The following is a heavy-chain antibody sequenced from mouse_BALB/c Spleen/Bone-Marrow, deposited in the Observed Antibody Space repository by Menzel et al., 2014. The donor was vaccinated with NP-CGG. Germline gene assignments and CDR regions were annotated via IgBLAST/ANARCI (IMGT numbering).Heavy chain of an antibody. J-gene: IGHJ2*01. D-gene: IGHD2-3*01. V-gene: IGHV1-87*01. CDR2: IYPGDGDT. CDR3: ARWRYYFDY. Sequence: QVQLQQSGAELARPGASVKLSCKASGYTFTSYWMHWVKQRPGQGLEWIGAIYPGDGDTRYTQKFKGKATLTADKSSSTAYMQLSSLASEDSAVYYCARWRYYFDYWGQGTTLTVS. CDR1: GYTFTSYW.